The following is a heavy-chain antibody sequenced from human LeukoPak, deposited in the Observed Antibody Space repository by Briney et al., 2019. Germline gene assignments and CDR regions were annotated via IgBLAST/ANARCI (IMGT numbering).Heavy chain of an antibody. CDR1: GFTFTSSA. V-gene: IGHV1-58*02. CDR3: AANPYYYDSSGYLDY. J-gene: IGHJ4*02. D-gene: IGHD3-22*01. Sequence: SVKVSCKASGFTFTSSAMQWVRQARGQRLEWIGWIVVGSGSTNYAQKFQERVTITRDMSTSTAYMELSSLRSEDTAVYYCAANPYYYDSSGYLDYWGQGTLVTVSP. CDR2: IVVGSGST.